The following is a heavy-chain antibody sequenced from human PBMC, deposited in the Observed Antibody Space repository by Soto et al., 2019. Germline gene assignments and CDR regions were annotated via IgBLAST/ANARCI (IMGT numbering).Heavy chain of an antibody. CDR2: ISSSSSYI. V-gene: IGHV3-21*01. D-gene: IGHD3-9*01. Sequence: GGSLRLSCAASGFTFSSYSMNWVRQAPGKGLEWVSSISSSSSYIYYAESVKGRFTISRDNAKNSLYLQMNSLRAEDTAVYYCARDGPYDILTGYYLSVYYFDYWGQGTLVTVSS. J-gene: IGHJ4*02. CDR3: ARDGPYDILTGYYLSVYYFDY. CDR1: GFTFSSYS.